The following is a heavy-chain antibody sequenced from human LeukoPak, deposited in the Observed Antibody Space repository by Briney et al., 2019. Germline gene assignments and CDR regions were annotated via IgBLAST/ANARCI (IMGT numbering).Heavy chain of an antibody. CDR2: INPSGGST. D-gene: IGHD4-17*01. V-gene: IGHV1-46*01. Sequence: ASVTVSCTASGYTFTSYYMHWVRQAPGQGLEWMGIINPSGGSTSYAQKFQGRDTMTRDTSTSTVYMELSSLRSEDTAVYYCAREVGMTTVPVGWFDPWGQGTLVTVSS. J-gene: IGHJ5*02. CDR3: AREVGMTTVPVGWFDP. CDR1: GYTFTSYY.